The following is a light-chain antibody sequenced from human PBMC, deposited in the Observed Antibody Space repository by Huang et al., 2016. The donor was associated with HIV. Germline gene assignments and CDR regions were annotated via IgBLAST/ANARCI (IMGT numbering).Light chain of an antibody. V-gene: IGKV1-39*01. J-gene: IGKJ1*01. CDR3: QQSYSTPRP. CDR1: QSISSY. CDR2: AAS. Sequence: DIQMTQSPSSLSASVGDRVTITCRASQSISSYLNWYQQKPGKAPKLLIYAASSVQSDDPSRFSGSGSGTDFTLTISSLQPEDFATYYGQQSYSTPRPFGQGTKVEIK.